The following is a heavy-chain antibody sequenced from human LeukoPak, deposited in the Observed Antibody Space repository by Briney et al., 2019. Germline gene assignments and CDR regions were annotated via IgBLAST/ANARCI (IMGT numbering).Heavy chain of an antibody. V-gene: IGHV4-59*01. CDR3: ARVGVGYYYYYMDV. CDR2: IYYSGST. D-gene: IGHD3-3*01. J-gene: IGHJ6*03. Sequence: PSETLSLTCTVSGGSISSYYWSWIWQPPGKGLEWIGYIYYSGSTNYNPSPKSRVTISVDTSKNQFSLKLSSVTAADTAVYYCARVGVGYYYYYMDVWGKGTTVTVSS. CDR1: GGSISSYY.